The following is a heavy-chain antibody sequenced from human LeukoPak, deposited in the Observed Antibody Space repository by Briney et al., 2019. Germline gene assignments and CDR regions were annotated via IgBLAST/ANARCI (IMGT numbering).Heavy chain of an antibody. CDR1: GFTFSSYS. CDR2: ISSSSSYI. V-gene: IGHV3-21*01. Sequence: PGGSLRLSCAASGFTFSSYSMNWVRQAPGKGLEWVSSISSSSSYIYYADSVEGRFTISRDNAKNSLYLQMNSLRAEDTAVYYCSGYAAYDAFDIWGQGTMVTVSS. D-gene: IGHD5-12*01. J-gene: IGHJ3*02. CDR3: SGYAAYDAFDI.